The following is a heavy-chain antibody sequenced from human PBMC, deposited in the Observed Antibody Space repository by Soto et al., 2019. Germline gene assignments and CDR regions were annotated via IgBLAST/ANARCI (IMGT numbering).Heavy chain of an antibody. CDR1: GGSIISYY. V-gene: IGHV4-59*01. CDR3: ASSSLNIAAPFDY. Sequence: PSETLSLTCTVSGGSIISYYWSWRRQPPGKGLEWIGYIYYSGSTNYNPSLKSRVTISVDTSKNQFSLKLSSVTAADTAVYYCASSSLNIAAPFDYWGQGTLVTVSS. J-gene: IGHJ4*02. CDR2: IYYSGST. D-gene: IGHD6-6*01.